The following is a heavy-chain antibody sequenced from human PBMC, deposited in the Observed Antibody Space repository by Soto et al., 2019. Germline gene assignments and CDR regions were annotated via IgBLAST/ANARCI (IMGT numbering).Heavy chain of an antibody. CDR2: ISYDGTNK. CDR3: AKVYSSAWYSGLGYFDY. J-gene: IGHJ4*02. D-gene: IGHD6-19*01. Sequence: GGSLRLSCAASGFTFSSYGMHWVRQAPDKGLEWVAVISYDGTNKYYTDSVKGRFTISRDNSKNTLYLQMNSLRAEDTAVYYCAKVYSSAWYSGLGYFDYWGQGTLVTVSS. V-gene: IGHV3-30*18. CDR1: GFTFSSYG.